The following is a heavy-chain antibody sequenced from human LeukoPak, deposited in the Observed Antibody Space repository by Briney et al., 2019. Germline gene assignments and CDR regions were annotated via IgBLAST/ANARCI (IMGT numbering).Heavy chain of an antibody. Sequence: GGSLRLSCAASGSTFENHGMSWVRQVPGRGLEWVAGINWDGGSAGYADSVKGRFTISRDNAKNSLFLQMNSLRVEDTALYFCAMGDSSGWYFYYWGQGTLVTVSA. V-gene: IGHV3-20*04. CDR2: INWDGGSA. CDR3: AMGDSSGWYFYY. D-gene: IGHD6-19*01. CDR1: GSTFENHG. J-gene: IGHJ4*02.